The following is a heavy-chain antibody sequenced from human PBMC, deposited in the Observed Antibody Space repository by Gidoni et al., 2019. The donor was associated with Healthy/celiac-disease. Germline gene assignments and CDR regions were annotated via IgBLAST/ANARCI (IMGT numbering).Heavy chain of an antibody. CDR2: INPSGGST. V-gene: IGHV1-46*01. Sequence: QVQLVQSGAEVKKPGASVKVSCRASGCTFTSYYMHWVRQAPGQGLEWMGIINPSGGSTSYAQKFQGRVTMTRDTSTSTVYMELSSLRSEDTAVYYCASCARNRSHQLSYWGQGTLVTVSS. CDR3: ASCARNRSHQLSY. CDR1: GCTFTSYY. D-gene: IGHD1-1*01. J-gene: IGHJ4*02.